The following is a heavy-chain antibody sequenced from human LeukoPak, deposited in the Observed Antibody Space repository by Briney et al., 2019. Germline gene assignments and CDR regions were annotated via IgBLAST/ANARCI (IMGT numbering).Heavy chain of an antibody. D-gene: IGHD2-2*01. CDR3: TRSGLVPATMGAYYHHGGMDV. CDR2: INPDGGGT. V-gene: IGHV1-2*02. CDR1: GYTFSDYY. Sequence: ASVKVSCKASGYTFSDYYLHWVRQAPGQGLEWLGWINPDGGGTNYAQRSQGRLIMTRDMSISTAYMELTRMRSDDTAVYYCTRSGLVPATMGAYYHHGGMDVWGQGTMVTVSS. J-gene: IGHJ6*02.